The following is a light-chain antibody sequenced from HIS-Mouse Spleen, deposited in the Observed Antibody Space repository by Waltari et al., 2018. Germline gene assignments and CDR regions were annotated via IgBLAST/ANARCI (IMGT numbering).Light chain of an antibody. CDR2: DVS. CDR1: SSDVGGYNE. CDR3: SSYTSSSTEV. V-gene: IGLV2-14*03. J-gene: IGLJ3*02. Sequence: QSALTQPASVSGSPGQSTTIPCTGTSSDVGGYNEVPWYQHHPGKAPKLMIYDVSNRPSGVSNRFSGSKSGNTASLTISGLQAEDEADYYCSSYTSSSTEVFGGGTKLTVL.